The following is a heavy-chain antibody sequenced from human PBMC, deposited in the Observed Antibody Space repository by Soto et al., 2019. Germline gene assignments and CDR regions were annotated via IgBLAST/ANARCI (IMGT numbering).Heavy chain of an antibody. CDR2: TSGSGGST. V-gene: IGHV3-23*01. CDR1: GCTFNKYS. J-gene: IGHJ2*01. Sequence: EVLLLESGGGFVQPGGTLRLSCVASGCTFNKYSVSWVHQARGRAMEGVSLTSGSGGSTYYADSVTGRFTVSRDNSRNTLYLQVNSLRADDTAVYYCARNSGGDSRYWFFDLWGRGTLITVSS. CDR3: ARNSGGDSRYWFFDL. D-gene: IGHD2-21*02.